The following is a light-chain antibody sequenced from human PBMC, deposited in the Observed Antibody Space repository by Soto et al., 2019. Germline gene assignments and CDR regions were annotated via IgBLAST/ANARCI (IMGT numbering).Light chain of an antibody. CDR1: QSIGSY. CDR2: DAS. J-gene: IGKJ4*01. Sequence: EIVLTQSPATLSLSPGERATLSCRASQSIGSYLAWYQQKPGQAPRLLIYDASNRATGIPARFSGSGSGRDFTLPTNSLEPEDFAVYYCQQRSNWPLTFGGGTKVDIK. V-gene: IGKV3-11*02. CDR3: QQRSNWPLT.